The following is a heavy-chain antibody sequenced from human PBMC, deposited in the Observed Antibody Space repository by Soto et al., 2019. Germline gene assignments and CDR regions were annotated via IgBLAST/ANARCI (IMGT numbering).Heavy chain of an antibody. CDR3: AKFFVETGGSSGWPWSFHF. Sequence: EVQLLESGGGLVQPGGSLRLSCAASGFTFSSYAMSWVRQAPGKGLECVSAISGTGGTTYYADSVKGRFTISRDNSRNTLHLQMNSLRAEDTAIYYCAKFFVETGGSSGWPWSFHFWGQGTLVTVSS. D-gene: IGHD6-25*01. CDR1: GFTFSSYA. CDR2: ISGTGGTT. V-gene: IGHV3-23*01. J-gene: IGHJ4*02.